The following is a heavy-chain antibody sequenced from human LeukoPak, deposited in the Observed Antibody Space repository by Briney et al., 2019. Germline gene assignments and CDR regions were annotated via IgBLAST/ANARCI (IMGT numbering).Heavy chain of an antibody. CDR2: INWNGGST. V-gene: IGHV3-20*04. D-gene: IGHD6-13*01. J-gene: IGHJ4*02. CDR1: GFTFDDYG. CDR3: ARISSWLPLDY. Sequence: GGSLRLSCAASGFTFDDYGMSWVRQAPGKGLEWVSGINWNGGSTGYADSVKGRFTISRDNAKNSLYLQMNSLRAEDKALYYCARISSWLPLDYWGQGTLVTVSS.